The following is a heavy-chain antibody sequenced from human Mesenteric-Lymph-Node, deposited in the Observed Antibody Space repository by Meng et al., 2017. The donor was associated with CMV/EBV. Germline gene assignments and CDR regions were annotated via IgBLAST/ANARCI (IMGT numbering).Heavy chain of an antibody. D-gene: IGHD3-3*01. CDR3: AHSYDFWSGYHWYFDF. J-gene: IGHJ2*01. V-gene: IGHV2-5*01. Sequence: FSLSTSGVRGGWIRQPPGKALEWLALIYWNDDKRYSPSLKSRLTISKDTSKNQVVLTITNVDPVDTATYYCAHSYDFWSGYHWYFDFWGRGALVTVSS. CDR2: IYWNDDK. CDR1: FSLSTSGVR.